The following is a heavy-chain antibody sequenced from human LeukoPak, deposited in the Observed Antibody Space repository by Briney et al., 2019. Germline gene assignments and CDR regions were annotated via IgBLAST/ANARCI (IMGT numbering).Heavy chain of an antibody. J-gene: IGHJ4*02. CDR3: VRAVAVAGTFDY. CDR2: ISGYGAGT. Sequence: GGSLRLSCAGSGFNFGAFSLTWIRQAPGRGLEWVSVISGYGAGTDYADSVKGRFTVSRDNSKNTLYLQMNSLRGEDTAVYYCVRAVAVAGTFDYWGQGTLVTVSS. V-gene: IGHV3-23*01. CDR1: GFNFGAFS. D-gene: IGHD6-19*01.